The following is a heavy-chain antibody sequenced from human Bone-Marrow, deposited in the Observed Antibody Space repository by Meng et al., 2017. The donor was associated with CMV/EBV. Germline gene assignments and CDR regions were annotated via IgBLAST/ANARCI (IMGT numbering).Heavy chain of an antibody. V-gene: IGHV4-34*01. D-gene: IGHD3-3*01. CDR2: INHSGRT. CDR1: GSFSGYY. J-gene: IGHJ5*02. Sequence: GSFSGYYWSWIRQPPGKGLEWIGEINHSGRTNYNPSLKSRVTISVDRSKNQFSLKLSSVTAADTAVYYCARGLRYYDFWSGYSRFDPWGQGTLVTVSS. CDR3: ARGLRYYDFWSGYSRFDP.